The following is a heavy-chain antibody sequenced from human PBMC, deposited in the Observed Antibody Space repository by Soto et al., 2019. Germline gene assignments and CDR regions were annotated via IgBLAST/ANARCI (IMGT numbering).Heavy chain of an antibody. CDR2: INPKTAAT. CDR1: GYTFSDYF. D-gene: IGHD1-26*01. CDR3: ARIKWGLDYYSGMDV. J-gene: IGHJ6*02. V-gene: IGHV1-2*02. Sequence: QVQLVQSGAEVRKSGASVKVSCKACGYTFSDYFIQWLRQAPGQGLEWVAWINPKTAATNYAKKFQDRVTVTSDTSFSTAYLELTRLRPDDTALYYCARIKWGLDYYSGMDVWGQGTAVSVSS.